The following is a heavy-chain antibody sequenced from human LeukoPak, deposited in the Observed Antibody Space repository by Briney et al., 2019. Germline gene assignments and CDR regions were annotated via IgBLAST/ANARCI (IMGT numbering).Heavy chain of an antibody. CDR2: IYTSGST. Sequence: SETLSLTCTVSGGSISSYYWSWIRQPAGKGLEWIGRIYTSGSTNYNPSLKSRVTMSVDTSKNQFSLQLNSVTPEDTAVYYCARDPSRSSRGGQSWFDPWGQGTLVTVSS. J-gene: IGHJ5*02. CDR1: GGSISSYY. D-gene: IGHD3-10*01. CDR3: ARDPSRSSRGGQSWFDP. V-gene: IGHV4-4*07.